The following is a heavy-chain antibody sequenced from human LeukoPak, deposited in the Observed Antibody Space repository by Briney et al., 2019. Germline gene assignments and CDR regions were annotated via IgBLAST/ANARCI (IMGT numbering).Heavy chain of an antibody. Sequence: GRSLRLSCAASGFTFDDYAMHWVRQVPGKGLEWVSGINWNSASIGYADSVKGRFTISRDNAKNSLYLQVNSLRAEDTAMYYCARAPGIHYDSTVIAHWGQGTLGTVSS. V-gene: IGHV3-9*01. CDR3: ARAPGIHYDSTVIAH. J-gene: IGHJ4*02. CDR2: INWNSASI. D-gene: IGHD3-22*01. CDR1: GFTFDDYA.